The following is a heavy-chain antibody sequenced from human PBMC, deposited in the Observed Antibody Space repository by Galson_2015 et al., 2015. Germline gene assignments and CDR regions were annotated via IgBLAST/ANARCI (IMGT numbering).Heavy chain of an antibody. CDR2: IIPVFGIA. CDR1: GGTFSSYA. V-gene: IGHV1-69*10. J-gene: IGHJ4*02. Sequence: SVKVSCKASGGTFSSYAISWVRQAPGQGLEWMGGIIPVFGIANYAQKFQGRVTITADKSTSTAYMELSSLRSEDTAVYYCARGGDDREGSPSWAYWGRGPLVPLSP. CDR3: ARGGDDREGSPSWAY. D-gene: IGHD5-24*01.